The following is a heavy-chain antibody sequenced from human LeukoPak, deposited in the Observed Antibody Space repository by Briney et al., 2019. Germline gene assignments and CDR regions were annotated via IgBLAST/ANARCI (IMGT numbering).Heavy chain of an antibody. J-gene: IGHJ6*02. CDR3: ARGPYIVVVPAATYYYYGMDV. CDR2: IYYSGST. D-gene: IGHD2-2*01. CDR1: GGSISSYY. V-gene: IGHV4-59*12. Sequence: PETLSLTCTVSGGSISSYYWSWIRQPPGKGLEWIGYIYYSGSTNYNPSLKSRVTISVDTSKNQFSLKLSSVTAADTAVYYCARGPYIVVVPAATYYYYGMDVWGQGTTVTVSS.